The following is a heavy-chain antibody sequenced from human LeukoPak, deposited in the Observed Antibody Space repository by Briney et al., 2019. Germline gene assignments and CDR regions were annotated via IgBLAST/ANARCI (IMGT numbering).Heavy chain of an antibody. J-gene: IGHJ4*02. CDR1: GYSISSGYY. Sequence: SETLSLTCTVSGYSISSGYYWGWIRQPPGKGLEWIGSIYYSGSTYYNPSLKSRVTISVDTSKNQFSLKLSSVTAADTAVYYCASLAVAGTIYDYWGQGTLVTVSS. CDR3: ASLAVAGTIYDY. V-gene: IGHV4-38-2*02. CDR2: IYYSGST. D-gene: IGHD6-19*01.